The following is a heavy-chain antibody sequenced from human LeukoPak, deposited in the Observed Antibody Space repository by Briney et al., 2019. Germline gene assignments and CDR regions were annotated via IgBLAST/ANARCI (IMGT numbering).Heavy chain of an antibody. J-gene: IGHJ4*02. Sequence: GGSLRLSCAASGFTFSSYTMNWVRQAPGKGLEWVSSISSSSSYIYYADSVKGRFTISRDNAKNSLYLQMNSLRAEDTAVYYCARMGSGSISGGFDYWGQGTLVTVSS. CDR2: ISSSSSYI. D-gene: IGHD3-22*01. CDR3: ARMGSGSISGGFDY. V-gene: IGHV3-21*04. CDR1: GFTFSSYT.